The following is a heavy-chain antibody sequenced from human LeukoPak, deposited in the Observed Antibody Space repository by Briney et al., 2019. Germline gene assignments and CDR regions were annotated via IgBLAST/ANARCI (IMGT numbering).Heavy chain of an antibody. D-gene: IGHD3-16*01. CDR2: INHSGST. CDR3: ARGQNGGDQRGNYYYYYYMDV. Sequence: PSETLSLTCAVYGGSFSGYYWSWIRQPPGKGLEWIGEINHSGSTNYNPSLKSRVAISVDTSKNQFSLKLSSVTAADTAVYYCARGQNGGDQRGNYYYYYYMDVWGKGTTVTVSS. CDR1: GGSFSGYY. V-gene: IGHV4-34*01. J-gene: IGHJ6*03.